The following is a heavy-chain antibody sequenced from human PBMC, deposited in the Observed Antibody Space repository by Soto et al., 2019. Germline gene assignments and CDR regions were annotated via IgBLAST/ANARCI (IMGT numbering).Heavy chain of an antibody. CDR1: GCTFSSYA. J-gene: IGHJ5*02. Sequence: GASVKVSCKASGCTFSSYAISWVRQAPGQGLEWMGGIIPIFGTANYAQKFQGRVTITADESTSTAYMELSSLRSEDTAVYYCARDGEYYDILTLGYNWFDPWGQGTLVTVSS. D-gene: IGHD3-9*01. CDR2: IIPIFGTA. CDR3: ARDGEYYDILTLGYNWFDP. V-gene: IGHV1-69*13.